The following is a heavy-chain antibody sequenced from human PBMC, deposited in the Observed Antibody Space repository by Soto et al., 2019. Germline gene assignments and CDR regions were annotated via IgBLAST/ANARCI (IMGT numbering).Heavy chain of an antibody. J-gene: IGHJ4*02. Sequence: GGSLRLSCAASGFSFSISPMHWVRQAPGKGPEWVAPIPYDGTNKFYADSVKGRFTISRDNSKSTLYLQVDSLRPEDAAVYYCARDPKTSGGQHWAFNYFDSWGQGTLVTVS. CDR2: IPYDGTNK. CDR3: ARDPKTSGGQHWAFNYFDS. D-gene: IGHD7-27*01. CDR1: GFSFSISP. V-gene: IGHV3-30-3*01.